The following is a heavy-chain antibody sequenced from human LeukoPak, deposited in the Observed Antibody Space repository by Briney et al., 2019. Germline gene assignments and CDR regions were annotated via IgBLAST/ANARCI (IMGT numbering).Heavy chain of an antibody. J-gene: IGHJ3*02. Sequence: GGSLRLSCAASGFTFSSHSMNWVRQAPGKGLEWVSSISTSGRYIYYADSVKGRFTISRDNAKNSLYLQMNSLRAEDTAVYYCARDKAVAGLTGKNDAFDIWGQGTMVTVSS. D-gene: IGHD6-19*01. CDR3: ARDKAVAGLTGKNDAFDI. CDR2: ISTSGRYI. V-gene: IGHV3-21*01. CDR1: GFTFSSHS.